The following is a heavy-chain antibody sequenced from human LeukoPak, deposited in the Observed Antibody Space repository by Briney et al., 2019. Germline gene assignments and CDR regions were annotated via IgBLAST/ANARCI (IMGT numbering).Heavy chain of an antibody. V-gene: IGHV1-18*01. CDR3: ARPDATYYYDSSGYSGALDY. J-gene: IGHJ4*02. D-gene: IGHD3-22*01. CDR2: ISAYNGNT. CDR1: GYTFTSYG. Sequence: ASVKVSCKASGYTFTSYGISWVRQAPGQGLEWMGWISAYNGNTNYAQKLQGRVTMTTDTSTSTAYMELRSLRSDDTAVYYCARPDATYYYDSSGYSGALDYWGQGTLVTVSS.